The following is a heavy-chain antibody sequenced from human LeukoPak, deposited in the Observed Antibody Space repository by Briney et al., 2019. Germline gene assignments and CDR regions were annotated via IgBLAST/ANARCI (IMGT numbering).Heavy chain of an antibody. V-gene: IGHV3-7*01. CDR3: ATEYDNLDDYFDY. CDR1: GFIFSRHW. CDR2: IKQGGSEK. J-gene: IGHJ4*02. Sequence: GGSLRLSCAASGFIFSRHWMTWVRQAPGKGLEFVASIKQGGSEKYYADSVKGRFSISRDKSKNTLYLQMNSLRPEDTAVYYCATEYDNLDDYFDYWGQGTLVIVSS. D-gene: IGHD1-1*01.